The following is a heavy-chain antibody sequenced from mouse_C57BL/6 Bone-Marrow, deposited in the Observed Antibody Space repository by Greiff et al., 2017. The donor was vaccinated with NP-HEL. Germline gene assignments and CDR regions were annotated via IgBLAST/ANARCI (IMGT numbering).Heavy chain of an antibody. CDR2: TFYSGIT. V-gene: IGHV3-3*01. D-gene: IGHD1-1*01. CDR1: GFSINSDCY. J-gene: IGHJ4*01. Sequence: EVKLVESGPSLVRPSQTLSLTCTVTGFSINSDCYWIWIRQFPGNKLEYIGYTFYSGITYYNPSLESRTYITRDTSKNQFSLKLSSVTTEDTATFYCARDPNANTAVRATDYAMDYWGKGTRVTVSS. CDR3: ARDPNANTAVRATDYAMDY.